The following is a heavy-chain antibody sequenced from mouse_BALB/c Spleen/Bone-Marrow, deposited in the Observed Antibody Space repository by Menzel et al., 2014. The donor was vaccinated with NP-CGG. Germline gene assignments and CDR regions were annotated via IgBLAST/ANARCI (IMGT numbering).Heavy chain of an antibody. J-gene: IGHJ1*01. Sequence: VKLMESGPGLVSPSQRLSITCTVSGFSLTSYGVHWVRQPPGKGLEWLGVIWAGGSTNYNSALMSRLSISKDNSKSQVFLKMNSLQTDATAMYYCARDYGHYWFFDVWGAGTTVTVSS. CDR2: IWAGGST. CDR3: ARDYGHYWFFDV. D-gene: IGHD1-1*02. CDR1: GFSLTSYG. V-gene: IGHV2-9*02.